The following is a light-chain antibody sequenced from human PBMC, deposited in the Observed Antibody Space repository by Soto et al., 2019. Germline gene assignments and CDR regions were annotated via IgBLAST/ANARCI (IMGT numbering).Light chain of an antibody. CDR2: EVS. V-gene: IGLV2-14*01. CDR3: FSYTSSGTYV. Sequence: QSVLTQPSSVSVSPGQSITISCTGTISDVGNYKYVSWYQQHPGKAPKLMIYEVSNRPSGVSNRFSGSKSGNTASLTISGLQAEDETDYYCFSYTSSGTYVFGTGTKVNVL. CDR1: ISDVGNYKY. J-gene: IGLJ1*01.